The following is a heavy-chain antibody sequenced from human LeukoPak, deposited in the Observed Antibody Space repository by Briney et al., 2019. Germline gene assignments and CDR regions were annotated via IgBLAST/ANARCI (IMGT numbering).Heavy chain of an antibody. CDR1: GFTFSTYI. Sequence: QSGGSLRLSCEASGFTFSTYIMTWVRQAPGKGLEWVSTIKAGAEATFYADSVKDRFTISRDNSKNTLYLQMNSLRADDTALYFCARDHESSGYPTSDYWAREPWSPSPQ. CDR2: IKAGAEAT. V-gene: IGHV3-23*01. J-gene: IGHJ4*02. CDR3: ARDHESSGYPTSDY. D-gene: IGHD3-22*01.